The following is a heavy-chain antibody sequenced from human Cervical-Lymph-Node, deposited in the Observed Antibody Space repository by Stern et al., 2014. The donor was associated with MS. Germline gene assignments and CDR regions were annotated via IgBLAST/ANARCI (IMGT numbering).Heavy chain of an antibody. CDR2: VWNDGSKE. CDR3: ATSTASDAFDI. Sequence: VQLVESGGGVVQPGRSLRLSCVASGLTFSTSVMHWVRQAPGKGLERVAVVWNDGSKEHFTESVKGRFSTSRDTAKNTLHLQMSSLRAEDTAVYFCATSTASDAFDIWGQGTLVTVSS. V-gene: IGHV3-33*01. CDR1: GLTFSTSV. D-gene: IGHD2/OR15-2a*01. J-gene: IGHJ3*02.